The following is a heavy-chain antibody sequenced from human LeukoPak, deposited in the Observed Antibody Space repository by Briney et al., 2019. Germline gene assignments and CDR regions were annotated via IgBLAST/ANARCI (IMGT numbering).Heavy chain of an antibody. CDR1: GFTFGDYA. CDR3: TRDPRGYSYAPYYYYYTDV. V-gene: IGHV3-49*04. J-gene: IGHJ6*03. D-gene: IGHD5-18*01. CDR2: IRRTADGGTT. Sequence: PGGSLRLSCAASGFTFGDYALSWVRQAPGKGLEWVGFIRRTADGGTTEYGASVKGRFTISRDDSKSFAYLQMNSLRTEDTAVYYCTRDPRGYSYAPYYYYYTDVWGKGTTVTVSS.